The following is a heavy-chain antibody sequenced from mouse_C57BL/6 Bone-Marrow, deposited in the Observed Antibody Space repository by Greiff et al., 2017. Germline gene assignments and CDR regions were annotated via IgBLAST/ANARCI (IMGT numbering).Heavy chain of an antibody. V-gene: IGHV14-4*01. Sequence: VQLQQSGAELVRPGASVKLSCTASGFNIKDDYMHWVKQRPEQGLEWIGWIDPENGDTEYASKFQGKATITADPSSNTAYLQLSSLTSEDTAVYYCTALITTVVATDFYAMDYWGQGTSVTVSS. D-gene: IGHD1-1*01. CDR2: IDPENGDT. J-gene: IGHJ4*01. CDR3: TALITTVVATDFYAMDY. CDR1: GFNIKDDY.